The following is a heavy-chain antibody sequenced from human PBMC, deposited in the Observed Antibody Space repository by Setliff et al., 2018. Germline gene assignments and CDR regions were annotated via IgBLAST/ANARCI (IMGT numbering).Heavy chain of an antibody. D-gene: IGHD3-3*01. Sequence: MTWVRQAPGKGLEWISYVSTSSGTRYYADSVKGRFTISRDNANQSLYLQMNSLRAEDTAVYYCARRHIGVNDGVWDFDSWGQGTLVTVSS. J-gene: IGHJ4*02. V-gene: IGHV3-48*01. CDR3: ARRHIGVNDGVWDFDS. CDR2: VSTSSGTR.